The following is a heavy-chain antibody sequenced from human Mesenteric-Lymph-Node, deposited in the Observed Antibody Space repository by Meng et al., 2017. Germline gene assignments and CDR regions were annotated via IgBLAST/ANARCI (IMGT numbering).Heavy chain of an antibody. CDR3: ARDLWFDP. J-gene: IGHJ5*02. V-gene: IGHV3-66*01. CDR2: MYSAGRT. Sequence: VHLVESGGGLVQLGGSLRLSCAASGFTVDRNYMNGVRQAPGKGLEWVSDMYSAGRTFYADSVKGRFTISRDNSKNTLYLQMYSLRVEDTAVYYCARDLWFDPWGQGTLVTVSS. CDR1: GFTVDRNY.